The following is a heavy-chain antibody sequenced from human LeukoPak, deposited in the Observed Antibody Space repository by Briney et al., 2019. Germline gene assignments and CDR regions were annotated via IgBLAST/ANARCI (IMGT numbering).Heavy chain of an antibody. CDR3: ARRTYFDL. J-gene: IGHJ2*01. Sequence: PSETLSLTCTVSGGSISNYYWSWVRQPPGKGLEWIGYIYCSGSTTYNPSLKSRVTISVDTSKNQFSLKLSSVTAADTAVYYCARRTYFDLWGRGTLVTVSS. CDR1: GGSISNYY. CDR2: IYCSGST. V-gene: IGHV4-59*08.